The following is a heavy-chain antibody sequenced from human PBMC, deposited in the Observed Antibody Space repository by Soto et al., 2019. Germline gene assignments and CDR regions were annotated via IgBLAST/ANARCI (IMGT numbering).Heavy chain of an antibody. CDR1: GFSLSTSGLS. Sequence: SGPTLVNPTQTLTLTCTFSGFSLSTSGLSVGWIRLPPGKALEWLALIYWDNDNRYSPSLKSRLTITKDTSKNQVVLTVTNMDPVDTATYYCAHRIKVSGGAAFDVCGQGIMVTVSS. D-gene: IGHD2-8*01. CDR3: AHRIKVSGGAAFDV. CDR2: IYWDNDN. J-gene: IGHJ3*01. V-gene: IGHV2-5*02.